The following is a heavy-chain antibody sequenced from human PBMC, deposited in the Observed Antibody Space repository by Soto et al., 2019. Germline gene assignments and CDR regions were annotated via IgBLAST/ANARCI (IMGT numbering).Heavy chain of an antibody. J-gene: IGHJ6*02. Sequence: QAQLVQSGAEVKKPGSSVKVSCKASGGPYNSFAISWVRQAPGQGLEWIGGIIPVFGTATYAQKFKGRVTITAEESTSTAYMELSSLTSEDTAVYYFARFLGGAGSYYDGQNYNYYNGMDVWGQGTMVTVSS. D-gene: IGHD3-10*01. V-gene: IGHV1-69*01. CDR2: IIPVFGTA. CDR3: ARFLGGAGSYYDGQNYNYYNGMDV. CDR1: GGPYNSFA.